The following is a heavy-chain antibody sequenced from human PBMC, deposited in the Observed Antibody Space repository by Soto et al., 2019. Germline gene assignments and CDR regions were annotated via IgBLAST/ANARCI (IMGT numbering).Heavy chain of an antibody. V-gene: IGHV3-48*01. J-gene: IGHJ6*02. Sequence: EVQLVESGGGLVQPGVSLRLSCAASGFTFSTYSMNWVRQAPGKGLEWISYITKSSRTIYYADSEKGRFTISRDNAKKSLYLQMNSLRAEDTAVYYCTRDHGYGYGMDVWGQGTTVTVSS. CDR3: TRDHGYGYGMDV. D-gene: IGHD5-12*01. CDR1: GFTFSTYS. CDR2: ITKSSRTI.